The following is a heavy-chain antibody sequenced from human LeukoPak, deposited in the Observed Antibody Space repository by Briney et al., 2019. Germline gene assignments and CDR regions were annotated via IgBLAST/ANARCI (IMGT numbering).Heavy chain of an antibody. CDR3: ASSSSDYYDSRGYSNDAFDI. Sequence: PGGSLRLSCAASGFTFSSYSMNWVPQAPGKGLEWVSFISTSSDTIYYADSVKGRFTISRDNAKNSLFLQMNSLRDEDTAVYYCASSSSDYYDSRGYSNDAFDIWGQGTMVTVSS. D-gene: IGHD3-22*01. CDR2: ISTSSDTI. CDR1: GFTFSSYS. V-gene: IGHV3-48*02. J-gene: IGHJ3*02.